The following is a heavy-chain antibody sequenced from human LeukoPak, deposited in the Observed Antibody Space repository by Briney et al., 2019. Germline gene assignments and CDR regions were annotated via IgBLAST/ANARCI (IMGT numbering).Heavy chain of an antibody. CDR3: AKYSRPPSIDY. D-gene: IGHD6-13*01. V-gene: IGHV3-23*01. Sequence: GGSLRLSCAASGFTFNTYAMSWVRQAPGKGLEWVSAISGSGGTTYYADSVRGRFTISRDNSKNTLYLQMNSLRAEDTAVYYCAKYSRPPSIDYWGQGTLVTVSS. J-gene: IGHJ4*02. CDR1: GFTFNTYA. CDR2: ISGSGGTT.